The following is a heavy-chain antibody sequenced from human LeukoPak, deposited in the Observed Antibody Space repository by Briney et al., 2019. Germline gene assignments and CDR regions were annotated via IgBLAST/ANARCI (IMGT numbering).Heavy chain of an antibody. J-gene: IGHJ6*02. D-gene: IGHD5-12*01. Sequence: SETLSLTCTVSGGSISSYYWSWIRQPPGKGLEWIGYIYYSGSTNYNPSLKSRVTISVDTSKNQFSLKLSSVTAADTAVYYCARDRGYSGNMDVWGQGTTVTVSS. CDR1: GGSISSYY. CDR3: ARDRGYSGNMDV. CDR2: IYYSGST. V-gene: IGHV4-59*12.